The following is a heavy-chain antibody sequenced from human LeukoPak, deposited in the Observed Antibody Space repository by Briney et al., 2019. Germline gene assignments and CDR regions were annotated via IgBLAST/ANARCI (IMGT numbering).Heavy chain of an antibody. Sequence: GGSLRLSCAASGFTFSDNYMTWVRQAPGKGLEGVANIKQDGSEKYYVDSVKGRFTISRDNAKNSLYLQMNSLRAEDTAVYYCARGNPIVGAPFDYWGQGTLVTVSS. J-gene: IGHJ4*02. CDR3: ARGNPIVGAPFDY. CDR2: IKQDGSEK. D-gene: IGHD1-26*01. CDR1: GFTFSDNY. V-gene: IGHV3-7*01.